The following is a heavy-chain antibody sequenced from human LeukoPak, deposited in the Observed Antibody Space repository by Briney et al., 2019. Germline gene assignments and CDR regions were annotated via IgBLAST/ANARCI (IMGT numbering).Heavy chain of an antibody. CDR1: GGTFSSYA. J-gene: IGHJ5*02. CDR2: IIPILGIA. CDR3: ARAGLNCSGGSCYLTGWFDP. V-gene: IGHV1-69*04. D-gene: IGHD2-15*01. Sequence: ASVKVSCKASGGTFSSYAISWVRQAPRQGLEWMGRIIPILGIANYAQKFQGRVTITADKSTSTAYMELSSLRSEDTAVYYCARAGLNCSGGSCYLTGWFDPWGQGTLVTVSS.